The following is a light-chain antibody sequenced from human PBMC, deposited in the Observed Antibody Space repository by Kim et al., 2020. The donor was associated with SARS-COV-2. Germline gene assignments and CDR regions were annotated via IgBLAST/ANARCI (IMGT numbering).Light chain of an antibody. Sequence: EIVLTQSPATPSLSPGDRATLSCRASQSVNNYLAWYQLKPGQAPRLLIYDASNRDTGIPTRFSGSGSGTDFTLTISSLEPEDFAVYYCHQRSNWPLTFGGGTKVDIK. CDR1: QSVNNY. V-gene: IGKV3-11*01. CDR3: HQRSNWPLT. J-gene: IGKJ4*01. CDR2: DAS.